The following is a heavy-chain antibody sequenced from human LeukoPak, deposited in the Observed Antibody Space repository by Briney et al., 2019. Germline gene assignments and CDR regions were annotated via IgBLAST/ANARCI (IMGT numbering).Heavy chain of an antibody. CDR1: GFTFSKYW. CDR2: INTDGTVT. CDR3: ATKQWLAPPPDS. Sequence: GGSLRLSCAASGFTFSKYWMLWARQAPGKGLESVSRINTDGTVTTYADSVKGRFTVSRDNADNTMCLQMNSVRDEGTAVYYCATKQWLAPPPDSWGQGTPVTVSS. D-gene: IGHD6-19*01. V-gene: IGHV3-74*01. J-gene: IGHJ4*02.